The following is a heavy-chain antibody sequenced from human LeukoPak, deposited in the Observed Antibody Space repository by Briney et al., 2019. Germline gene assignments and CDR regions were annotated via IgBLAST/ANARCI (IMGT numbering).Heavy chain of an antibody. V-gene: IGHV1-46*01. J-gene: IGHJ4*02. CDR3: ARVGSGWYRHVDY. CDR2: INPSGGST. D-gene: IGHD6-19*01. CDR1: GYTFTSYY. Sequence: ASVKVSCRASGYTFTSYYMHWMRQAPGQGLEWMGIINPSGGSTSYAQKFQGRVTMTRDTSTSTVYMELSSLRSEDTAVYYCARVGSGWYRHVDYWGQGTLVTVSS.